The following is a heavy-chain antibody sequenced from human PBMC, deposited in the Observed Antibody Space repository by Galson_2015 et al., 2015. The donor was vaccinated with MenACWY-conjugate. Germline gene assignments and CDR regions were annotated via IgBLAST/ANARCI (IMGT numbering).Heavy chain of an antibody. D-gene: IGHD4/OR15-4a*01. CDR1: GFTFSSYT. CDR2: ITSSSSYI. CDR3: ARELEVGATGEFGY. J-gene: IGHJ4*02. V-gene: IGHV3-21*01. Sequence: SLRLSCAASGFTFSSYTMNWVRQAPGKGLEWVSSITSSSSYIYFGDSVKGRFTISRDNAKNSLYLQMNSLRAEDTAVYYCARELEVGATGEFGYWAQGPLVTVSS.